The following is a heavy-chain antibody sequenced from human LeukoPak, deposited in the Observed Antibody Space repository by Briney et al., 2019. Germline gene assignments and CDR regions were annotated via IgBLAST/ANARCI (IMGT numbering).Heavy chain of an antibody. D-gene: IGHD3-22*01. CDR2: IIPIFGTA. Sequence: SVKVSCKASGYTFTSNAISWVRQAPGQGLEWMGGIIPIFGTANYAQKFQGRVTITADESTSTAYMELGSLRSEDTAVYYCAVDPYYYDSGWFDFWGQGTLVIVSS. CDR1: GYTFTSNA. V-gene: IGHV1-69*13. J-gene: IGHJ5*01. CDR3: AVDPYYYDSGWFDF.